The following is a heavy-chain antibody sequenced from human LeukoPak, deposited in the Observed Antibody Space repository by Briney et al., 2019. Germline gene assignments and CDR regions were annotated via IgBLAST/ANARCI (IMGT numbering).Heavy chain of an antibody. Sequence: ASVKVSCKASGYTFSAYYMHWVRQAPGQGLEWMGWIDPKSGGINFAQKFQDRVTMTRDTSITTVYVELSRLTSDDTAVYYCSTEDKYCRTSTCADFWGQGTLVTVSS. J-gene: IGHJ4*02. D-gene: IGHD2-2*01. V-gene: IGHV1-2*02. CDR2: IDPKSGGI. CDR1: GYTFSAYY. CDR3: STEDKYCRTSTCADF.